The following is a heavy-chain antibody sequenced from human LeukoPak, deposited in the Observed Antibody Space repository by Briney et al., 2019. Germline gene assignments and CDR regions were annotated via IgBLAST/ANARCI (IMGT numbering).Heavy chain of an antibody. CDR1: GFTSSA. CDR2: ISFDGAYR. V-gene: IGHV3-30*04. J-gene: IGHJ4*02. D-gene: IGHD3-10*01. Sequence: SGGSLRLSCATSGFTSSAIHWVRQSPGKGLEWLAIISFDGAYRYYADSVKGRFTISRDISKNTFYLQMSSLTADDAALYYCAKDRQGGAGSGRFDYWGQGTLVTVSS. CDR3: AKDRQGGAGSGRFDY.